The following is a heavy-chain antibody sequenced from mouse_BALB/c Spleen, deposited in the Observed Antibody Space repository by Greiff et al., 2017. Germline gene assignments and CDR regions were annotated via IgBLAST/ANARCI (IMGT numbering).Heavy chain of an antibody. V-gene: IGHV5-17*02. CDR1: GFTFSSFG. CDR3: ARSGDYENYFDY. Sequence: EVKVVESGGGLVQPGGSRKLSCAASGFTFSSFGMHWVRQAPEKGLEWVAYISSGSSTIYYADTVKGRFTISRDNPKNTLFLQMTSLRSEDTAMYYCARSGDYENYFDYWGQGTTLTVSS. D-gene: IGHD2-4*01. CDR2: ISSGSSTI. J-gene: IGHJ2*01.